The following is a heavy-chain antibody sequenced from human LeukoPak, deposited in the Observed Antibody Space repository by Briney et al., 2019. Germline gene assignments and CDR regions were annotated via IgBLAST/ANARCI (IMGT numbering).Heavy chain of an antibody. J-gene: IGHJ6*02. CDR2: ISSSSSYI. Sequence: PGGSLRLSCAASGFTFSSYSMNWVRQAPGKGLEWVSSISSSSSYIYYADSVKGRFTISRDNAKNSLYLQMNSLRAEDTAVYYCARAFGTVGYYYYGMDVWGQGTTVTVSS. D-gene: IGHD3-3*01. V-gene: IGHV3-21*01. CDR1: GFTFSSYS. CDR3: ARAFGTVGYYYYGMDV.